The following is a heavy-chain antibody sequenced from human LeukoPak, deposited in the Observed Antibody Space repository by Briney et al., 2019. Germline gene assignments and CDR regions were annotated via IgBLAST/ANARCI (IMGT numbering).Heavy chain of an antibody. D-gene: IGHD2-2*01. CDR2: ISACNGNT. J-gene: IGHJ4*02. CDR1: GYTFTSYG. CDR3: ARGRLSHCSSTSCYLGPAVW. V-gene: IGHV1-18*01. Sequence: ASVKVSCKASGYTFTSYGISWVRQAPGQGLEWMGWISACNGNTNYAQKLQGRVTMTTDTSTSTAYMELRSLRSDDTAVYYCARGRLSHCSSTSCYLGPAVWWGQGTLVTVSS.